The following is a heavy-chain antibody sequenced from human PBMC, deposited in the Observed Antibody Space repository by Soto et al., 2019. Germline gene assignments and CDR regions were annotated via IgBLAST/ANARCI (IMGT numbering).Heavy chain of an antibody. Sequence: GSGPTLVNPTETLTLTCTVSGFSLSNARMGVSWIRQPPGKALEWLAHIFSNDEKSYSTSLKSRLTISKDTSKSQVVLTMTNMDPVDTATYYCARCPEVLFSTYGMDVWGQGTTVTVSS. J-gene: IGHJ6*02. CDR2: IFSNDEK. V-gene: IGHV2-26*01. CDR3: ARCPEVLFSTYGMDV. CDR1: GFSLSNARMG. D-gene: IGHD2-2*01.